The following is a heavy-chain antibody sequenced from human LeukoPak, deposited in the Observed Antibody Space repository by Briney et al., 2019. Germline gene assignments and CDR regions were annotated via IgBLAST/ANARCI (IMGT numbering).Heavy chain of an antibody. D-gene: IGHD2-2*02. J-gene: IGHJ5*02. CDR1: GGSFSGYY. Sequence: SETLSLTCAVYGGSFSGYYWSWIRQPPGKGLEWIGEINHSGSTNYNPSLKSRVTISVDTSKNQFSLKLSSVTAADTAVYYCARDLQYCSSTSCYSPGWFDPWGQGTLVTVSS. V-gene: IGHV4-34*01. CDR2: INHSGST. CDR3: ARDLQYCSSTSCYSPGWFDP.